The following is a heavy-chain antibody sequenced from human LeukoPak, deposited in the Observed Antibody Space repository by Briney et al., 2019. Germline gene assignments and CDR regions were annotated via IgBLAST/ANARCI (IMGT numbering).Heavy chain of an antibody. CDR2: ISNDEIST. CDR3: ARSSWPYYFDY. CDR1: GFTFSSYW. Sequence: GGSLRLSCAASGFTFSSYWIHWVRQAPGMGLVWVSRISNDEISTTYADSVKGRFTISRDNAKNTVYLQMNTLRAKDTAVYCCARSSWPYYFDYWGQGTLVTVSS. V-gene: IGHV3-74*03. J-gene: IGHJ4*02. D-gene: IGHD6-13*01.